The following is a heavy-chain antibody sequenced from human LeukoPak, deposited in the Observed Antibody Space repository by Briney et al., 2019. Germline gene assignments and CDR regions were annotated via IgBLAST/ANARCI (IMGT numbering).Heavy chain of an antibody. CDR3: ARRESTYQNYYYFYYMDV. J-gene: IGHJ6*03. CDR1: GFTFDDYG. CDR2: INWNGGST. Sequence: GGSLRLSCAASGFTFDDYGMSWVRQAPGKGLEWLSGINWNGGSTDYADSVKGRFTISRDDAKNSLYLQMNSLRAEDTALYYCARRESTYQNYYYFYYMDVWGKGTMVTVSS. V-gene: IGHV3-20*04.